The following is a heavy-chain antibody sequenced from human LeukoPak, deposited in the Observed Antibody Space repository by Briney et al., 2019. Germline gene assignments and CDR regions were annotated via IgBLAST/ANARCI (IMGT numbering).Heavy chain of an antibody. Sequence: SETLSLTCTVSGDSITSGDYYWTWIRQPPGKGLEWAAYMHYTGNTYYNSSLKSRLSISVDTSKNQFSLRLSFVTAADTAMYYCARHLSGSSWFDPWGQGTLVTVSS. D-gene: IGHD1-26*01. CDR1: GDSITSGDYY. J-gene: IGHJ5*02. CDR2: MHYTGNT. V-gene: IGHV4-30-4*08. CDR3: ARHLSGSSWFDP.